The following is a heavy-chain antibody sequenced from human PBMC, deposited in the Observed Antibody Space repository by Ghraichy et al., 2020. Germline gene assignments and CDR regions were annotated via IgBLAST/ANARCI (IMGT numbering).Heavy chain of an antibody. V-gene: IGHV3-73*01. D-gene: IGHD6-6*01. CDR2: IRSKANSYAT. J-gene: IGHJ4*02. CDR3: TVGIEQLVPTIDH. CDR1: GFTLSGSA. Sequence: GGSLRLSCAASGFTLSGSAIHWVRQASGKGLEWVGRIRSKANSYATSYAASVKGRFIISRDDSKNMAYLQMNSLKTEDTAVYSCTVGIEQLVPTIDHWGQGTLVTVSS.